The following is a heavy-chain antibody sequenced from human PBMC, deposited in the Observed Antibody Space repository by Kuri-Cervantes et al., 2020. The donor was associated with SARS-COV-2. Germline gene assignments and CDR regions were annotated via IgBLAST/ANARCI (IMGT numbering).Heavy chain of an antibody. CDR2: IYYSGST. V-gene: IGHV4-39*01. D-gene: IGHD6-13*01. CDR3: ARFLPFQQQPSPNAFDI. CDR1: GGSISSSSYY. J-gene: IGHJ3*02. Sequence: SETLSLTCTVSGGSISSSSYYWGWIRQPPGKGLEWIGSIYYSGSTYYNPSLKSRVTISVDTSKNQFSLKLSSVTAADTAVYYCARFLPFQQQPSPNAFDIWGQGTMVTVSS.